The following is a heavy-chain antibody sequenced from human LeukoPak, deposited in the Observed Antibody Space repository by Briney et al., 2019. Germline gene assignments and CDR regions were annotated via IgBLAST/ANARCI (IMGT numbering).Heavy chain of an antibody. V-gene: IGHV3-21*01. J-gene: IGHJ3*02. Sequence: GGSLRLSCAASGFTFSNYSMNWVRQAPGKGLEWVSSISRSSSSYIYYADSVKGRFTISRDNAKNSLYLQMNSLRAEDTAVYYCARVGVWVGATADYAFDIWGQGTMVTVSS. CDR2: ISRSSSSYI. CDR3: ARVGVWVGATADYAFDI. CDR1: GFTFSNYS. D-gene: IGHD1-26*01.